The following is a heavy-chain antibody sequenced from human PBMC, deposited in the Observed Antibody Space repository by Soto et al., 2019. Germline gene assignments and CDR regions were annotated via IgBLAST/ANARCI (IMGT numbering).Heavy chain of an antibody. Sequence: GSLRLSCSTSGFTFSTYAMNWVRQAPGKGLEWVSALSGSGGTTYYADSVRGRFTISRDNSKNTLFLQMSSLRAEDTALYYCAKQRAGYGSGSDTFYFDFWGQGTLVTVSS. J-gene: IGHJ4*02. D-gene: IGHD3-10*01. CDR2: LSGSGGTT. CDR1: GFTFSTYA. CDR3: AKQRAGYGSGSDTFYFDF. V-gene: IGHV3-23*01.